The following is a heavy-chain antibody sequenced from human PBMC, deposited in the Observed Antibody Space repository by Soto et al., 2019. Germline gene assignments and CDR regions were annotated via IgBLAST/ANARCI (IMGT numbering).Heavy chain of an antibody. CDR3: ARGGDGSYYYYGMHV. Sequence: SVKVSCKASGGTFSSYTISWVRQAPGQGLEWMGRIIPILGIANYAQKFQGRVTITADKSTSTAYMELSSLRSEDTAVYYCARGGDGSYYYYGMHVWGQGTTVTVSS. V-gene: IGHV1-69*02. CDR2: IIPILGIA. D-gene: IGHD2-21*01. J-gene: IGHJ6*02. CDR1: GGTFSSYT.